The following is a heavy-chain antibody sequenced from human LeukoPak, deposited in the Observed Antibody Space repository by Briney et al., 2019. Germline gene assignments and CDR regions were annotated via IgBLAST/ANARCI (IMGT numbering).Heavy chain of an antibody. V-gene: IGHV4-59*01. CDR2: IYYSGST. J-gene: IGHJ3*02. Sequence: SETLSLTCTVSGGSISSYYWSWLRQPPRKGLEWIGYIYYSGSTNYNPSLKSRVTISVDTSKNQFSLKLSSVTAADTAVYYCARVRIHLWLAGAFDIWGQGTMVTVSS. CDR1: GGSISSYY. CDR3: ARVRIHLWLAGAFDI. D-gene: IGHD5-18*01.